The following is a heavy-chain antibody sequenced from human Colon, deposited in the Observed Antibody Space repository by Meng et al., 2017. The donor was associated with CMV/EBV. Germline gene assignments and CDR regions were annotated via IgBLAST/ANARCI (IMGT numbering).Heavy chain of an antibody. Sequence: QVGAEVTEPGAPCLVSCRSSGYTFTSDGINWVRQPPGQGLEWMGLISGSTGYTNRAQKFQGRVTMTTDTSTSTAYLALTSLTSNDTAVYYCARGRPNWSGVLDYWGQGTLVTVSS. J-gene: IGHJ4*02. CDR3: ARGRPNWSGVLDY. CDR2: ISGSTGYT. D-gene: IGHD1-1*01. CDR1: GYTFTSDG. V-gene: IGHV1-18*01.